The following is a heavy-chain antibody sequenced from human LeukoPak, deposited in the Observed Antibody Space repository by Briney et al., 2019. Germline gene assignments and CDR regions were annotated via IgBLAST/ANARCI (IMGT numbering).Heavy chain of an antibody. Sequence: PSETLSLTCTVSGGSISGYYWSWIRQPPGKGLEWIGYIYNSGIITYSPSLRGRVTISIDTSKSQFSLKLSSVTAADTAVYFCARQHRDDNFLTATFPFFDYWGQGAQVTVSS. CDR3: ARQHRDDNFLTATFPFFDY. CDR2: IYNSGII. D-gene: IGHD3/OR15-3a*01. CDR1: GGSISGYY. V-gene: IGHV4-59*08. J-gene: IGHJ4*02.